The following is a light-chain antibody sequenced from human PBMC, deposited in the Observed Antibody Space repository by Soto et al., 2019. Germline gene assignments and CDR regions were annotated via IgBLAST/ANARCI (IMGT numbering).Light chain of an antibody. CDR2: EVS. CDR3: CSYAGRSTWV. CDR1: SSDVGSYKF. Sequence: QSALTQPASVSGSPGQSITISCTGTSSDVGSYKFVSWYQHHPGKAPKLMIYEVSKRPSGVSNRFSGSKSGSTASLTFSGLQAEDEADYYCCSYAGRSTWVFGGGTKLTVL. V-gene: IGLV2-23*02. J-gene: IGLJ3*02.